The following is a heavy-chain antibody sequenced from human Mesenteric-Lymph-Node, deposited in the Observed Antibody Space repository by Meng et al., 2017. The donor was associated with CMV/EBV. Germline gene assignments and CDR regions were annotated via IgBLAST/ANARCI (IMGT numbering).Heavy chain of an antibody. J-gene: IGHJ3*01. V-gene: IGHV3-30*04. CDR3: ARDAYCTDTSCFYDALHV. Sequence: GGSLRLSCSASGFSFSNYAIHWVRQAPGKGLEWVAVVSVDGNNKYYADSVKGRFTISRDNSKDTVYLQMSSLRPDDTALYYCARDAYCTDTSCFYDALHVWGQGTLVTVSS. CDR1: GFSFSNYA. CDR2: VSVDGNNK. D-gene: IGHD2-8*02.